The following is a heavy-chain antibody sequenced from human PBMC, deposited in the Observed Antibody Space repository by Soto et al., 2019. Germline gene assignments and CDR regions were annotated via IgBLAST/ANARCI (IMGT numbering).Heavy chain of an antibody. CDR2: INPSGGST. Sequence: QVQLVQSGAEVKKPGASVKVSCKASGYTFTSYYMHWVRQAPGQGLEWMGIINPSGGSTSYAQKFQGRVTMTRDTSTSTVYMELSSLRSEDTAVYYCARDVLKYYYRMVFDYWGQGTLVTVSS. CDR3: ARDVLKYYYRMVFDY. D-gene: IGHD3-10*01. CDR1: GYTFTSYY. J-gene: IGHJ4*02. V-gene: IGHV1-46*01.